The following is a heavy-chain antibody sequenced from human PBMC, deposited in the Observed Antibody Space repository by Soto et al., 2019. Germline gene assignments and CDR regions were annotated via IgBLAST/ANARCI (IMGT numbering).Heavy chain of an antibody. CDR1: GGSVSSNSDY. D-gene: IGHD6-13*01. V-gene: IGHV4-39*01. Sequence: SETLSLTCTVSGGSVSSNSDYWGWIRQSPGKGLEWIGSMYYSGSTYYNPSLRSRVTTSVDTSKNQFSLKLRYVTAADTAVYYCASGPIAAAGTHWFDPWGQGIQVT. J-gene: IGHJ5*02. CDR2: MYYSGST. CDR3: ASGPIAAAGTHWFDP.